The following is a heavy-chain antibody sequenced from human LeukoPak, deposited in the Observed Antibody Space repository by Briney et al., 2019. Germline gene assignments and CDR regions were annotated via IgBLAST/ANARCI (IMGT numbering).Heavy chain of an antibody. Sequence: GGSLRLSCAASGITVSPYDMNWLRQALGKGLEWVSYISSSSSKTYYADSVRGRFTISRDNAKNALYLQMNSLRDEDTAVYYCAVTGYWGQGTLVIVSS. V-gene: IGHV3-48*02. D-gene: IGHD2-21*02. CDR1: GITVSPYD. CDR3: AVTGY. J-gene: IGHJ4*02. CDR2: ISSSSSKT.